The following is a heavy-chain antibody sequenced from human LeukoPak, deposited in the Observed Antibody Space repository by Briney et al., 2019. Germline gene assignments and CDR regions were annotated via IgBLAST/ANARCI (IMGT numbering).Heavy chain of an antibody. V-gene: IGHV3-9*01. CDR2: ISWNSGSI. Sequence: GGSLRLSCAASGFTFDDYAMHWVRQAPGKGLEWVSGISWNSGSIGYGDSVKGRFTISRDNAKNALYAQMNSPRAEATALYYCAKDIAVGPEYYFDYWGQGTLVTVSS. D-gene: IGHD6-19*01. CDR1: GFTFDDYA. J-gene: IGHJ4*02. CDR3: AKDIAVGPEYYFDY.